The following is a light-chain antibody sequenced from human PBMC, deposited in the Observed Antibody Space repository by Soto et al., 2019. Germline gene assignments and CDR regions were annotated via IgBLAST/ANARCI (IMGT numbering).Light chain of an antibody. CDR2: TAS. V-gene: IGKV1-39*01. CDR1: QTISTY. Sequence: DIEMTQSPSSLSASVGDRVAITCRASQTISTYLNWYHQKPGTAPKLLIYTASSLQGGVPPRFSGNGSGTLFTLTLRSLQPEDSGIYYCQQSYSRPYTFGQGTKVDIK. J-gene: IGKJ2*01. CDR3: QQSYSRPYT.